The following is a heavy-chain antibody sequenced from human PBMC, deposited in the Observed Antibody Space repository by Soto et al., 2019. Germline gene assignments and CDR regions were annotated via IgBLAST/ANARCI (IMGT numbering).Heavy chain of an antibody. Sequence: PVGSLRISSAASGFSIRRNAMYGVRKAPGKGLEWVSGISERGDTTHYADSVKGRFTISRDTSKNTLYLQLNTLRADDTAVYYCAKDKPGTTSFDCWGQGTLVTVSS. J-gene: IGHJ4*02. CDR3: AKDKPGTTSFDC. CDR2: ISERGDTT. V-gene: IGHV3-23*01. CDR1: GFSIRRNA. D-gene: IGHD1-1*01.